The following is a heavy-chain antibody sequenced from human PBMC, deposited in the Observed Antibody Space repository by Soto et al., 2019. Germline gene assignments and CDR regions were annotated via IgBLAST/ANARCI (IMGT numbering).Heavy chain of an antibody. CDR1: GGSISSYS. J-gene: IGHJ5*02. Sequence: SDTLSLTYTVSGGSISSYSWSWIRRPPGKGLEWIGNIYYRGSTNYNPSLKSRVTISVDTSKNQFSLKLSSVTAADTAVYYCARDHCISTSCYNWFDPWGQGTLVTVS. CDR2: IYYRGST. V-gene: IGHV4-59*01. D-gene: IGHD2-2*01. CDR3: ARDHCISTSCYNWFDP.